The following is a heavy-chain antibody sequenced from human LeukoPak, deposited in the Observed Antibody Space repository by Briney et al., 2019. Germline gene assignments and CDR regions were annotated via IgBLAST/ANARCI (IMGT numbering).Heavy chain of an antibody. J-gene: IGHJ4*02. V-gene: IGHV4-38-2*01. CDR1: GYSISSGRY. CDR3: ARSLSTAGIDY. Sequence: SETLSLTCAVSGYSISSGRYWGWIRQPPVKGLEWIGSVFHSGSTYYNPSLKSRVTISVDTSKNQFSLNLRSVTAADTAMYFCARSLSTAGIDYWGQGTLVTVSS. CDR2: VFHSGST. D-gene: IGHD2-2*01.